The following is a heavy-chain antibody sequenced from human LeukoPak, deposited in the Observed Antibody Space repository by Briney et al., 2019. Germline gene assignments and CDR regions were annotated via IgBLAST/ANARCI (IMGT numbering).Heavy chain of an antibody. V-gene: IGHV1-18*01. CDR1: GYTFTSYG. Sequence: ASVKVSCKASGYTFTSYGISWVRQAPGQGLEWMGWISAYNGNTNYAQKLQGRVTMTIDTSTSTAYMELRSLRSDDTAVYYCARESIVGATGEFDYWGQGTLVTVSS. J-gene: IGHJ4*02. D-gene: IGHD1-26*01. CDR3: ARESIVGATGEFDY. CDR2: ISAYNGNT.